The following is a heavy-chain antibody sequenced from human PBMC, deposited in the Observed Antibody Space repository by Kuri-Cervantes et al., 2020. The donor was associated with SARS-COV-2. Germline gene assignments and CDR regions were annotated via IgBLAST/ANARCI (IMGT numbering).Heavy chain of an antibody. J-gene: IGHJ6*03. CDR3: ARITIFGVVIIYYYMDV. CDR1: GGSISSSSYY. D-gene: IGHD3-3*01. Sequence: SETLSLTCTVSGGSISSSSYYWGWIRQPPGKGLEWIGSIYYSGSTYYNPSLKSRVTISVDTSKNQFSLKLSSVTAADTAVYYCARITIFGVVIIYYYMDVWGKGTTVTVSS. CDR2: IYYSGST. V-gene: IGHV4-39*07.